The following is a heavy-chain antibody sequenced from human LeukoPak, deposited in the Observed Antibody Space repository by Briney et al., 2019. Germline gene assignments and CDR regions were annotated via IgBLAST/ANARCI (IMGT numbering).Heavy chain of an antibody. V-gene: IGHV4-4*07. Sequence: PSETLSLTCTVSGGSISSYYWSWIRQPAGKGLEWIGRIYSRGSTNYSHSLKSRVTMSLDTPKNQFSLKLSSLTAADTVLYYCARGRFCSADICWCGDAFDICGQGTMVSVSS. CDR2: IYSRGST. D-gene: IGHD3-3*01. CDR1: GGSISSYY. CDR3: ARGRFCSADICWCGDAFDI. J-gene: IGHJ3*02.